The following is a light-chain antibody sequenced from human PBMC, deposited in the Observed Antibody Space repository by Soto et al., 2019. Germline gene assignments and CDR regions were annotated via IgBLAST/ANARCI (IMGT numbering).Light chain of an antibody. V-gene: IGKV3-11*01. J-gene: IGKJ4*01. CDR3: QQRSNWPPGLT. CDR2: DAS. Sequence: EIVLTQSPATLSLSPGERATLSCRASQSVISYLAWYQQKPGQAPRLLIYDASNRATGIPARFSGSGSGTDFTLTISSLEPEDFAVYSCQQRSNWPPGLTFGGGTKVEIK. CDR1: QSVISY.